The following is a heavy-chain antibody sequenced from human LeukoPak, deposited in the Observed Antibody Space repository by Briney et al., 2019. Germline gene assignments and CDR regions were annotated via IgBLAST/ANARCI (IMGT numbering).Heavy chain of an antibody. D-gene: IGHD6-13*01. V-gene: IGHV3-23*01. CDR1: GFTFSSYA. Sequence: GGSLRLSCAASGFTFSSYAMSWVRQAPGKGLEWVSAISGSGGSTYYADSVKGRFTISRGNSKNTLYLQMNRLRAEDTAVYYCAKDKSSSWTLFDYWGQGTLVTVSS. CDR3: AKDKSSSWTLFDY. J-gene: IGHJ4*02. CDR2: ISGSGGST.